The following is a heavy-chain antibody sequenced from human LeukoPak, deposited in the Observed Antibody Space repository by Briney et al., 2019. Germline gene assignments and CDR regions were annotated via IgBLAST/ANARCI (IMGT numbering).Heavy chain of an antibody. CDR3: ARDRREGGSGSYVDY. Sequence: SVTLSLTCTVSGGSISCGGYYWSWIRQHPGKGLEWIGYIYYSGSTYYNPSLKSRVTISVDTSKNQFSLKLSSVTAADTAVYYCARDRREGGSGSYVDYWGQGTLVTVSS. CDR2: IYYSGST. CDR1: GGSISCGGYY. J-gene: IGHJ4*02. D-gene: IGHD3-10*01. V-gene: IGHV4-31*03.